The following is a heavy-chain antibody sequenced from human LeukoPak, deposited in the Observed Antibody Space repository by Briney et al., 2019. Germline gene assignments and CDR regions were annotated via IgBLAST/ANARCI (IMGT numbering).Heavy chain of an antibody. CDR2: IIPIFGTA. CDR3: ARVGYCISPNCFLGAFDI. V-gene: IGHV1-69*13. Sequence: ASVKVSCKASGGTFSTYAISWVRQAPGQGLGWMGGIIPIFGTAKYAQKLQGRVTITADESTSTAYREVSSLRSEDTAVYFCARVGYCISPNCFLGAFDIWGKGTLVTVSS. D-gene: IGHD2-2*03. CDR1: GGTFSTYA. J-gene: IGHJ3*02.